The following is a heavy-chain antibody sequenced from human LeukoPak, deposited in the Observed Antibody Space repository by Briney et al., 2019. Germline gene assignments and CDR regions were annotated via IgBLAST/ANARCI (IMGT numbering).Heavy chain of an antibody. CDR3: ARRGDSRGYYDAFDI. V-gene: IGHV3-13*01. CDR1: GFTFSSYN. CDR2: VGTAGDT. D-gene: IGHD3-22*01. J-gene: IGHJ3*02. Sequence: GGSLRLSCTASGFTFSSYNMHWVRQPTGKGLEWVSAVGTAGDTYYPGSVKGRFTISRENAKNSLYLQMNSLRAGNTAVYYCARRGDSRGYYDAFDIWGQGTMVTVSS.